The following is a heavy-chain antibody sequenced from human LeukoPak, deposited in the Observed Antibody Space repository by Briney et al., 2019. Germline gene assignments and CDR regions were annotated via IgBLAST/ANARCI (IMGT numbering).Heavy chain of an antibody. CDR3: AKVDC. CDR2: IRNDGTYE. Sequence: GSLRLSCAASGFTFSTYGMHWVRQAPGKGLEWVTFIRNDGTYEYYSDSVKGRFTISRDNSKNTLYLQMDSLRLEDTAVYYCAKVDCWGQGTLVTVSS. CDR1: GFTFSTYG. J-gene: IGHJ4*02. V-gene: IGHV3-30*02.